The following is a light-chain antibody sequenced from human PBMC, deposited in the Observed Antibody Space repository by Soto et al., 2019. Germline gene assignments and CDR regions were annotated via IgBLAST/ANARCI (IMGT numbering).Light chain of an antibody. CDR3: QQYGSSPPT. Sequence: EIVLTQSPGTLSLSPWEITTLSFRASQSISRYLAWYQQEPGQGPRLLIYGASSRATGTPDRFSGSGSGTDFTLTINRLEPEDFALYYCQQYGSSPPTFGQGTKVDIK. J-gene: IGKJ1*01. CDR2: GAS. V-gene: IGKV3-20*01. CDR1: QSISRY.